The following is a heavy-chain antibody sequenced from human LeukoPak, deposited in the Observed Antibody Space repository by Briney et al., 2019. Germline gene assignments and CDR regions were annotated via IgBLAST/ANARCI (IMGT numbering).Heavy chain of an antibody. Sequence: SETLSLTCAVYGGSFSGYYWSWIRQPPGKGLEWIGEINHSGSTNCNPSLKSRVTISVDASKNQFSLKLSSVTAADTAVYYCARGAKDYYGSGSYYPNWFDPWGQGTLVTVSS. CDR1: GGSFSGYY. CDR3: ARGAKDYYGSGSYYPNWFDP. J-gene: IGHJ5*02. D-gene: IGHD3-10*01. V-gene: IGHV4-34*01. CDR2: INHSGST.